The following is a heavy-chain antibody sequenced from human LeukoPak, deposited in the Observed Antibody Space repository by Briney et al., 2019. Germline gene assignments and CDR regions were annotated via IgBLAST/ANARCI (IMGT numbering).Heavy chain of an antibody. Sequence: SETLSLTCTVSGYSISSGYYWGWIRQPPGKGLEWIGSIYHSGSTYYNPSLKSRVTISVDTSKNQFSLKLSSVTAADTAVYYCAREGRDGYNLLTYWGQGTLVTVSS. CDR2: IYHSGST. J-gene: IGHJ4*02. CDR3: AREGRDGYNLLTY. D-gene: IGHD5-24*01. CDR1: GYSISSGYY. V-gene: IGHV4-38-2*02.